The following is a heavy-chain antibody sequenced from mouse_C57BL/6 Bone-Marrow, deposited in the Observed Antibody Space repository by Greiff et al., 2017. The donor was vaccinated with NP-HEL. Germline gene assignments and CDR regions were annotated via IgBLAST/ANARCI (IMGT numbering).Heavy chain of an antibody. V-gene: IGHV10-1*01. CDR3: VRHYYYGSSYSSWCAY. CDR2: IRSKSNNYAT. Sequence: EVQRVESGGGLVQPKGSLKLSCAASGFSFNTYAMNWVRQAPGKGLEWVARIRSKSNNYATYYADSVKDRFTISRDDSESMLYLQMNNLKTEDTAMYYCVRHYYYGSSYSSWCAYWGQGTLVTVSA. CDR1: GFSFNTYA. D-gene: IGHD1-1*01. J-gene: IGHJ3*01.